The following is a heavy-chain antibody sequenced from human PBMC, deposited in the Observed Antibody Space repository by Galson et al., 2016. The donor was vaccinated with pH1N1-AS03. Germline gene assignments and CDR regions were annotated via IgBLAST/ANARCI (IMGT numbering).Heavy chain of an antibody. CDR3: ARFPDYGDDVGY. CDR1: GGSISSYY. V-gene: IGHV4-59*08. D-gene: IGHD4-17*01. J-gene: IGHJ4*02. CDR2: IFYNGTT. Sequence: SETLSLTCTVSGGSISSYYWSWIRQPPGKRPEWIGYIFYNGTTNYNPSLKSRVTISVDTSKNQFSLKLTSVTAADTAVYYCARFPDYGDDVGYWGQGTLVTVSS.